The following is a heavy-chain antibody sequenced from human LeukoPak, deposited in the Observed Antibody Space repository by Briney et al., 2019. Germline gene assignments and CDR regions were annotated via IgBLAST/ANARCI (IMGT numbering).Heavy chain of an antibody. CDR3: ARAVHPSIAAAGTGWFDP. CDR2: ISSSSSYI. D-gene: IGHD6-13*01. V-gene: IGHV3-21*01. J-gene: IGHJ5*02. Sequence: SGGSLRLSCAASGFTFSSYSMNWVRQAPGKRLEWVPSISSSSSYIYYADSVKGRFTISRDNAKNSLYLQMNSLRAEDTAVYYCARAVHPSIAAAGTGWFDPWGQGTLVTVSS. CDR1: GFTFSSYS.